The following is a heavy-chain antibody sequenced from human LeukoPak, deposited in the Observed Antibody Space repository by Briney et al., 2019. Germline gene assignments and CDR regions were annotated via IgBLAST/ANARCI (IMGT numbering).Heavy chain of an antibody. CDR1: RFSFSDYD. D-gene: IGHD2-21*01. Sequence: GGSLRLSCRASRFSFSDYDMHWVRQAPGKGLEWVANIKYDESEKYYVDSVKGRFSISRDNAKNSLYLQMNSLRAEDTAVYYCATYLAYCGGDCPGYFQHWGQGTLVTVSS. CDR2: IKYDESEK. CDR3: ATYLAYCGGDCPGYFQH. J-gene: IGHJ1*01. V-gene: IGHV3-7*01.